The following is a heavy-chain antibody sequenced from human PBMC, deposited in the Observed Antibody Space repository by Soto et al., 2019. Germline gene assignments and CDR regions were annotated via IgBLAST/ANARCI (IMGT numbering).Heavy chain of an antibody. Sequence: PSPTLSLPCAISGDSVSSNSAAWNWIRQSPSRGLEWLGRTYYRSKWYNDYAVSVKSRITINPDTSKNQFSLQLNSVTPEDTAVYYCARDRGGWHSLPPYYYYGMDVWGPGTTVTVSS. J-gene: IGHJ6*02. D-gene: IGHD6-19*01. CDR2: TYYRSKWYN. CDR1: GDSVSSNSAA. V-gene: IGHV6-1*01. CDR3: ARDRGGWHSLPPYYYYGMDV.